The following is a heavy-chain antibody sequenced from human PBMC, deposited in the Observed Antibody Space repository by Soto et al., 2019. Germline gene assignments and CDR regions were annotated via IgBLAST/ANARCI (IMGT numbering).Heavy chain of an antibody. V-gene: IGHV1-18*01. D-gene: IGHD3-16*01. CDR1: GYTFNFYG. CDR2: ISGFNGNT. J-gene: IGHJ4*02. CDR3: ARIGVSSGHESPDFDS. Sequence: ASVKVSCKASGYTFNFYGITWVRQAPGQGLEWMGWISGFNGNTNYAADLQGRVTMTTDTSTSTAYMELRGLRSDDTAVYYCARIGVSSGHESPDFDSWGQGTLVTVS.